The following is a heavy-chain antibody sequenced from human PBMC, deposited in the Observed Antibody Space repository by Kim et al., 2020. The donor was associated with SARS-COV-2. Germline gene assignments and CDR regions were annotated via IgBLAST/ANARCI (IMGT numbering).Heavy chain of an antibody. D-gene: IGHD5-18*01. CDR2: IYTSGST. CDR1: GGSISSYY. CDR3: AIVRVPHGYGGDRTCYYNL. J-gene: IGHJ2*01. Sequence: SETLSLTCTVSGGSISSYYWSWIRQPPGKGLEWIGRIYTSGSTNYNLSLKSRVTMSVDTSKNQFSLMLSSVPAADTAGYYCAIVRVPHGYGGDRTCYYNLGGRGPLFTFS. V-gene: IGHV4-4*07.